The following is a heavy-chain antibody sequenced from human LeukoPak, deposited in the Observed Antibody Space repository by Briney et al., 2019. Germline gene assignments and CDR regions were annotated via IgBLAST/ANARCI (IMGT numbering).Heavy chain of an antibody. J-gene: IGHJ6*02. CDR2: ISSSGSTI. Sequence: GGSLRLSCAASGFTFSSYEMNWVRQAPGKGLEWVSYISSSGSTIYYADSVKGRFTISRDNAKNSLYLQMNSLRAEDTAVYYCARGASAAHYGMDVWGQGTTVTVSS. CDR1: GFTFSSYE. V-gene: IGHV3-48*03. CDR3: ARGASAAHYGMDV.